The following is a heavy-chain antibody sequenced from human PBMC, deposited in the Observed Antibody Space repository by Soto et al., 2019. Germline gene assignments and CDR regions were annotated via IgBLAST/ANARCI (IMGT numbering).Heavy chain of an antibody. J-gene: IGHJ4*02. D-gene: IGHD3-3*01. CDR1: GGSVSSGNYY. CDR3: ARGHDFWSGPSWFDY. CDR2: IYYGANT. V-gene: IGHV4-61*01. Sequence: LSETLSLTCTVSGGSVSSGNYYWSWIRQPPGKGLEWIGYIYYGANTHYNSSLKSRVTISVDTSKNQFSLKLISVTAADTAVYYCARGHDFWSGPSWFDYWGQVPLVTFSS.